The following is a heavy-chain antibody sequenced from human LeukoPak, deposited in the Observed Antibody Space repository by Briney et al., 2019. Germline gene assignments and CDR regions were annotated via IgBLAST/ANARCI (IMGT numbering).Heavy chain of an antibody. CDR1: GYTFTSYG. J-gene: IGHJ4*02. CDR2: ITAYNGNT. D-gene: IGHD2-2*01. V-gene: IGHV1-18*01. CDR3: ARGGGIIVVTDEAYDY. Sequence: ASVKVSCKASGYTFTSYGISWVRQAPGQGLEWMGWITAYNGNTNYAQKLQGRVTMTTDTSTSTAYMELRSLRSDDTAVYYCARGGGIIVVTDEAYDYWGQGNLVTVSS.